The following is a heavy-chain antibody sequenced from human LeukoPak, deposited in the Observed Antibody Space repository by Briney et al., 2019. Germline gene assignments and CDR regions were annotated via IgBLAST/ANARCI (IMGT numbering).Heavy chain of an antibody. V-gene: IGHV4-31*03. D-gene: IGHD6-19*01. CDR3: ARMQWLAHPFDY. CDR1: GGSISSGGYY. J-gene: IGHJ4*02. Sequence: PSETLSLTCTVSGGSISSGGYYWSWIRQHPGKGLEWIGYIYYSGSTYYNPSLKSRVTISVYTSKNQFSLKLSSVTAADTAVYYCARMQWLAHPFDYWGQGTLVTVSS. CDR2: IYYSGST.